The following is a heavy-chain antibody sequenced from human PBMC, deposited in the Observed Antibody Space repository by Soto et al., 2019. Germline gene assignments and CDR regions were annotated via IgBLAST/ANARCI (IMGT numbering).Heavy chain of an antibody. D-gene: IGHD2-15*01. V-gene: IGHV3-48*01. CDR1: GFTFSSYS. CDR3: AREGIVVVVAASAAFDI. CDR2: ISSSSSTI. Sequence: EVQLVESGGGLVQPGGSLRLSCAASGFTFSSYSMNWVRQAPGKGLEWVSYISSSSSTIYYADSVKGRFTISRDNAKNSLYLQMNSLRAEDTAVHYCAREGIVVVVAASAAFDIWGQGTMVTVSS. J-gene: IGHJ3*02.